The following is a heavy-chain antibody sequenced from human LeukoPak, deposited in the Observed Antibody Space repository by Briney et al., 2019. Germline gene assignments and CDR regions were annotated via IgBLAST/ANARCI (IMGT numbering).Heavy chain of an antibody. CDR2: IKQDGSEE. CDR3: ARDRGTYYYDTTSHYDAFDI. J-gene: IGHJ3*02. D-gene: IGHD3-22*01. V-gene: IGHV3-7*01. Sequence: GGSLRLSCAASGFTFSSYWMSWVRQAPGKGLEWVANIKQDGSEEYYVDSVKGRFTISRDDAKNSLYLQINSLRAEDTAVYYCARDRGTYYYDTTSHYDAFDIWGQGTMVTVSS. CDR1: GFTFSSYW.